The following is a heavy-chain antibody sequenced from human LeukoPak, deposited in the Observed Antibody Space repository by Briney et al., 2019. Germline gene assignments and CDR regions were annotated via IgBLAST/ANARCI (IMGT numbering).Heavy chain of an antibody. CDR1: GFTFSSNG. Sequence: PGGSLRLSCSASGFTFSSNGMHWVRQAPGKGLEWVAVIWYDGINTYYADSVKGRFTISRDNSKNTLYLLMNSLRAEDTALYYCTRDISSSYFDYWGQGTLVTVSS. CDR3: TRDISSSYFDY. J-gene: IGHJ4*02. V-gene: IGHV3-33*01. D-gene: IGHD2/OR15-2a*01. CDR2: IWYDGINT.